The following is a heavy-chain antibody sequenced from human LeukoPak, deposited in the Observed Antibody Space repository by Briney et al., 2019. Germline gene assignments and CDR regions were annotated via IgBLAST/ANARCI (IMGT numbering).Heavy chain of an antibody. D-gene: IGHD3-10*01. CDR1: GFTFSSYA. V-gene: IGHV3-30*04. J-gene: IGHJ6*03. CDR2: ISYDGSNK. Sequence: PGGSLRLSCAASGFTFSSYAMHRVRQAPGKGLEWVAVISYDGSNKYYADSVKGRFTISRDNSKNTLYLQMNSLRAEDTAVYYCARSMVRGVMTRDYYYYYYMDVWGKGTTVTISS. CDR3: ARSMVRGVMTRDYYYYYYMDV.